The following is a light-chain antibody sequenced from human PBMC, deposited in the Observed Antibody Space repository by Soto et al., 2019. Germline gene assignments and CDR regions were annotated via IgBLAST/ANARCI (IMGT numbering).Light chain of an antibody. Sequence: EIVLTQSPGTLSLSPGERATLSCRASQSVSSNYLAWYQQKPGLAPRLLIYGASSRATGIPDRFSGSGSGTDFTLTISRLEPEDFAVYYCQQYGSSPPYTFGQGTKLEIK. J-gene: IGKJ2*01. CDR2: GAS. CDR3: QQYGSSPPYT. CDR1: QSVSSNY. V-gene: IGKV3-20*01.